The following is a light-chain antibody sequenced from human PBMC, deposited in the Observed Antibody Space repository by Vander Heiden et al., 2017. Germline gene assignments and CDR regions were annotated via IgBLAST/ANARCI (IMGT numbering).Light chain of an antibody. CDR1: QGVVTNY. CDR2: GTS. V-gene: IGKV3-20*01. CDR3: QQDSNFSST. Sequence: VLTQSPVSLSLSPGQSATLSCRASQGVVTNYFGWYQQKPGQPPRLLIYGTSRRATGIPERFGGSGSGTDFTLTISSLQPEDSAVYYWQQDSNFSSTFGQGTKVEIK. J-gene: IGKJ1*01.